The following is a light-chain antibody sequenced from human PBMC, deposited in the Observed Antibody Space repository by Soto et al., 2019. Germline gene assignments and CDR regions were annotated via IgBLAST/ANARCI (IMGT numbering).Light chain of an antibody. J-gene: IGKJ1*01. Sequence: DIQMTQSPSTLSASVGDRVSIACRASQSSSSSLAWYQQKPGKAPKLLIYDASSLESGVPSRFSGSGSGTEFTLSINSLQPQDFATYYCQQYHRYSWTFGQGTKVAIK. CDR1: QSSSSS. V-gene: IGKV1-5*01. CDR2: DAS. CDR3: QQYHRYSWT.